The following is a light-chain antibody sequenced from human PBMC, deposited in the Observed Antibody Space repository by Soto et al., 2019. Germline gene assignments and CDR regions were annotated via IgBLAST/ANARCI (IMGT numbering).Light chain of an antibody. CDR2: WAS. CDR3: QQYYSTPIT. CDR1: QSVLYSSNNKNY. J-gene: IGKJ5*01. Sequence: DIGMTQSPDSLVVSLGERATINCKSSQSVLYSSNNKNYLAWYPQKPGQTPKMLIYWASTRESGVPDRFSGSGSGTDFTLAISRLQAEDVAVYYCQQYYSTPITFGQGTRLDIK. V-gene: IGKV4-1*01.